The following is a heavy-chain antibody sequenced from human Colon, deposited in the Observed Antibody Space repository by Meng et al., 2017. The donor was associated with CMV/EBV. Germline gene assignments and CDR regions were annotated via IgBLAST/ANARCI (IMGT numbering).Heavy chain of an antibody. CDR2: IYSGASST. Sequence: GESLKISCAASGFTFSSFAMSWVRQAPGKGLEWVSVIYSGASSTYYADSVKGRFTISRDNSRNTLFLQMNSLRADDTAVYYCAKAHYADPSWGQGTLVTVSS. CDR1: GFTFSSFA. CDR3: AKAHYADPS. V-gene: IGHV3-23*03. J-gene: IGHJ5*02. D-gene: IGHD4-17*01.